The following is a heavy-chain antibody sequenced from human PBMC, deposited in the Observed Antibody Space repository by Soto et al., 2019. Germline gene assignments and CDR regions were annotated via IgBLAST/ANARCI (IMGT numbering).Heavy chain of an antibody. CDR2: IIPIFGTA. Sequence: QVQLVQSGAEVKKPGSSVKVSCKASGGTFSSYAISWVRQAPGQGLEWMGGIIPIFGTANYAQKFQGRVTITADESTSTAYMELSSLRSEDTAVYYCARGQLSTSCYFPVGVCGMDVWGQGTTVTVSS. V-gene: IGHV1-69*12. CDR1: GGTFSSYA. D-gene: IGHD2-2*01. CDR3: ARGQLSTSCYFPVGVCGMDV. J-gene: IGHJ6*02.